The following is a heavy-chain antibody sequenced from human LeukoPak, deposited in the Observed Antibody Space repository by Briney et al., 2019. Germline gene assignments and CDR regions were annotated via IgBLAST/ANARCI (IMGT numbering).Heavy chain of an antibody. V-gene: IGHV3-30*18. J-gene: IGHJ6*02. CDR3: AKVPSSSSGYYYGMDV. CDR1: GFTFSSYW. CDR2: ISYDGSNK. Sequence: PGGSLRLSCAASGFTFSSYWMSWVRQAPGKGLEWVAVISYDGSNKYYADSVKGRFTISRDNSKNTLYLQMNSLRAEDTAVYYCAKVPSSSSGYYYGMDVWGQGTTVTVSS. D-gene: IGHD6-6*01.